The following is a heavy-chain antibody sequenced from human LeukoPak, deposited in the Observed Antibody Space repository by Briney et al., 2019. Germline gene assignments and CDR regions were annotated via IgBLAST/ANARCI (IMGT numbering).Heavy chain of an antibody. V-gene: IGHV4-34*01. CDR2: INHSGST. J-gene: IGHJ6*03. D-gene: IGHD2-21*01. CDR1: GGSFSGYY. CDR3: ARDRTVGVVPAYYSMDV. Sequence: SETLSLTCSVYGGSFSGYYWSWIRQPPGKGLEWIGEINHSGSTNYNPSLKSRVTISVDTSKNQFSLKLSSVTAADTAVYYCARDRTVGVVPAYYSMDVWGKGTTVTVSS.